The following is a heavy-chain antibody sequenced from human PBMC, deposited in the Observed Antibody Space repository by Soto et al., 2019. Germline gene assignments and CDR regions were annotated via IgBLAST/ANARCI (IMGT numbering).Heavy chain of an antibody. Sequence: QVQLVESGGGVVQPGRSLRLSCAASGFNFSSYGMHWVRQAPGKGLEWVAVIWYDGSNKYYADSVKGRFTISRDNSKNTLYLQMNSLRAEDTAVYYCARQRGLELRLYYYGMDVWGQGTTVTVSS. CDR2: IWYDGSNK. V-gene: IGHV3-33*01. CDR1: GFNFSSYG. J-gene: IGHJ6*02. CDR3: ARQRGLELRLYYYGMDV. D-gene: IGHD1-7*01.